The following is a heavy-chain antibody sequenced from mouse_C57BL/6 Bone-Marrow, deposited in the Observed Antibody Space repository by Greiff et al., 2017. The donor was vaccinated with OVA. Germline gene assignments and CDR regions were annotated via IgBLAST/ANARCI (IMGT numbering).Heavy chain of an antibody. CDR1: GSNIKDDY. J-gene: IGHJ3*01. Sequence: EVQLQESGAELVRPGASVKLSCTASGSNIKDDYMHWVKQRPEQGLEWIGWIDPENGDTEYASKFQGKATITADTSSNTAYLQLSSLTSEDTAVYYCTTRGSSLFAYWGQGTLVTVSA. CDR2: IDPENGDT. D-gene: IGHD1-1*01. CDR3: TTRGSSLFAY. V-gene: IGHV14-4*01.